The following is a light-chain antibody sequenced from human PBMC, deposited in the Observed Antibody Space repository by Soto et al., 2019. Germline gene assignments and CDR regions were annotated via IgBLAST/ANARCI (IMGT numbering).Light chain of an antibody. CDR1: SSDVGSYNI. J-gene: IGLJ3*02. Sequence: QSALTQPASVSGSPGQSITISCTGTSSDVGSYNIVSWYQQHPGKAPKLMIYEVSKRPSGVSNRFSGSKSGNTASLTISGLQAEDEADYYCCSYAGSSTWVFGGGTKVTVL. V-gene: IGLV2-23*02. CDR3: CSYAGSSTWV. CDR2: EVS.